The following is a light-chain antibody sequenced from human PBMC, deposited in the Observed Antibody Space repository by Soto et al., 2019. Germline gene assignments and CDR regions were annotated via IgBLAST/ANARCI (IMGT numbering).Light chain of an antibody. CDR2: AAS. CDR1: QSISSY. CDR3: QQSYSTPRT. Sequence: DIQMTQSPSSLSASVGDRVTITCRSSQSISSYLNFYQQKPGKAPKLLIYAASSLQSGVPSRFSGSGSGTDFTLTISSLQPEDFATYYCQQSYSTPRTFGQGTKVDI. J-gene: IGKJ1*01. V-gene: IGKV1-39*01.